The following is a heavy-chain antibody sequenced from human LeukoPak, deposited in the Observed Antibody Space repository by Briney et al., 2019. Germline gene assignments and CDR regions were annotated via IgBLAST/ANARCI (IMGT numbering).Heavy chain of an antibody. CDR1: GYSISNGYY. D-gene: IGHD1-26*01. V-gene: IGHV4-38-2*02. CDR3: ARGTQVRRSGIDY. CDR2: IYHSGST. J-gene: IGHJ4*02. Sequence: PSETLSLTCTVSGYSISNGYYWGWIRQPPGKGLEWIGSIYHSGSTYYNPSLKSRVTMSVDTSKNQFSLKLTSVTAADTAVYYCARGTQVRRSGIDYWGQGTLVTVSS.